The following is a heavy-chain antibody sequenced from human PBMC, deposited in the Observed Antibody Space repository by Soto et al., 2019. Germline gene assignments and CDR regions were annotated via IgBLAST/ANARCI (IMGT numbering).Heavy chain of an antibody. Sequence: QVQLVQSEAEVKKPGSSVKVSCKASGGTFSSYAISWVRQAPGQGLEWMGGIIPIFGTANYAQKFQGRVTITADESTSTAYMELSSLRSEDTAVYYCASDETADYCGGDCSMGYYYYGMDVSGQGTTVTVSS. D-gene: IGHD2-21*02. V-gene: IGHV1-69*01. CDR2: IIPIFGTA. CDR1: GGTFSSYA. CDR3: ASDETADYCGGDCSMGYYYYGMDV. J-gene: IGHJ6*02.